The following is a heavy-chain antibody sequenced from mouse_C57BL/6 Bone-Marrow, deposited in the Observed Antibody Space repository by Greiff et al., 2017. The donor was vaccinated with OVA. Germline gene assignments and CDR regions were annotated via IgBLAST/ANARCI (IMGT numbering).Heavy chain of an antibody. CDR2: ISSGGSYT. J-gene: IGHJ3*01. Sequence: EVQVVESGGDLVKPGGSLKLSCAASGFTFSSYGMSWVRQTPDKRLEWVATISSGGSYTYYPDSVKGRFTISRDNAKNTLYLQMSSLKSEDTAMYYCARKGNYRVSFAYWGQGTLVTVSA. CDR3: ARKGNYRVSFAY. D-gene: IGHD2-1*01. V-gene: IGHV5-6*01. CDR1: GFTFSSYG.